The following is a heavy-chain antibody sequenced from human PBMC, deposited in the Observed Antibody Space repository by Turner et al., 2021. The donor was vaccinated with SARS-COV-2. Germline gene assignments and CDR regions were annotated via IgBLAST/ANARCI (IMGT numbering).Heavy chain of an antibody. CDR3: ARQAAGKGLAY. CDR2: IYYSGTT. Sequence: KLQESGPGLAKPSETLSLPCTVSGGSISSSSYFWCWIRQPPTKELEWIGSIYYSGTTYYNPSLKSRVSLSIDPSKNQFSLNLTSVTAADTALFYCARQAAGKGLAYWGRGILVTVSS. CDR1: GGSISSSSYF. D-gene: IGHD3-10*01. J-gene: IGHJ4*02. V-gene: IGHV4-39*01.